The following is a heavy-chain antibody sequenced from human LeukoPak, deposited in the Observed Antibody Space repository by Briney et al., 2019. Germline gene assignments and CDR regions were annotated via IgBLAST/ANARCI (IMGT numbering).Heavy chain of an antibody. J-gene: IGHJ5*02. CDR1: GDSMSRSNW. V-gene: IGHV4-4*02. D-gene: IGHD3-9*01. CDR2: ISHSGST. CDR3: ARLEYYDILTGYYRRWFDP. Sequence: SETLSLTCAVSGDSMSRSNWWSWVRQPPGKGLEWIGEISHSGSTNYNPSLKSRVSISLDTSKNQFSLKLSSVTAADTAVYYCARLEYYDILTGYYRRWFDPWGQGTLVTVSS.